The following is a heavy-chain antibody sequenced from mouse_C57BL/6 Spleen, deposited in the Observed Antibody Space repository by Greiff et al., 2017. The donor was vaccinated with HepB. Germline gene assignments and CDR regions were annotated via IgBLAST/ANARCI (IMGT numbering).Heavy chain of an antibody. Sequence: VQLQQSGPELVKPGASVKISCKASGYSFTGYYMNWVKQSPEKSLEWIGEINPSTGGTTYNQKFKAKATLTVDKSSSTAYMQLKSLTSEDSAVYYCARRAYFDYWGRGTTLTVSS. D-gene: IGHD3-1*01. CDR3: ARRAYFDY. CDR1: GYSFTGYY. V-gene: IGHV1-42*01. CDR2: INPSTGGT. J-gene: IGHJ2*01.